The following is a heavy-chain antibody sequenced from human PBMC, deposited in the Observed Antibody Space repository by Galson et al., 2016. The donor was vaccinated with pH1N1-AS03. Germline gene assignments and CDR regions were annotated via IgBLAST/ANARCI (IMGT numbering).Heavy chain of an antibody. CDR3: ARVIPVAGFHFDS. CDR1: GYSFSNYW. V-gene: IGHV5-51*03. J-gene: IGHJ4*02. CDR2: TYCGDSDT. D-gene: IGHD6-19*01. Sequence: QSGAEVKKPGESLRVSCTGYGYSFSNYWIGWVRQLPGKGLEWMGFTYCGDSDTRYGPSFQGRVTFSADTSTNTAYLQWSRLQASDTAIYYCARVIPVAGFHFDSWGQGTLVTVSS.